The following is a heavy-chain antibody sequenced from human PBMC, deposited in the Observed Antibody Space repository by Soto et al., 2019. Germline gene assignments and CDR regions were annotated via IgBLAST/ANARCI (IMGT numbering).Heavy chain of an antibody. CDR1: GFNFETYV. V-gene: IGHV3-30*18. J-gene: IGHJ4*02. CDR2: ISYDGSNK. CDR3: AKGDIAATVDY. D-gene: IGHD5-12*01. Sequence: GGSLRLSCAASGFNFETYVMHWVRQSPDKGLEWVAVISYDGSNKYYADSVKGRFTISRDNSKNTVYLQINSLRAEDTAVYFCAKGDIAATVDYWGQGTLVTV.